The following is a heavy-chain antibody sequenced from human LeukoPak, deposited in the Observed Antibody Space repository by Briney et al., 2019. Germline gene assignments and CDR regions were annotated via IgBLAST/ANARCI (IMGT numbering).Heavy chain of an antibody. J-gene: IGHJ4*02. CDR1: GFTFSSYS. Sequence: TGGSLRLSCAASGFTFSSYSMNWVRQAPGKGLEWVSSISSSSIYIYYADSVKGRFTISRDNAKNSLYLQMNSLRAEDTAVYYCARDRYLYYDVLTGYADYWGQGTLVTVSS. CDR2: ISSSSIYI. CDR3: ARDRYLYYDVLTGYADY. V-gene: IGHV3-21*01. D-gene: IGHD3-9*01.